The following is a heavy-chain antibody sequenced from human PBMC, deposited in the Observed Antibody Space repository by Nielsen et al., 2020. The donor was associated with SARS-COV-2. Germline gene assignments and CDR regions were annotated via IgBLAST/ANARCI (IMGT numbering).Heavy chain of an antibody. CDR1: GGTFSSYA. J-gene: IGHJ4*02. D-gene: IGHD3-16*02. CDR2: IIPILGIA. V-gene: IGHV1-69*04. Sequence: SVKVSCKASGGTFSSYAISWVRQAPGQGLEWMGRIIPILGIANYAQKLQGRVTITADKSTSTAYMELSSLRSEDTAVYYCARDLGEITFGGVIVSWGQGTLVTVSS. CDR3: ARDLGEITFGGVIVS.